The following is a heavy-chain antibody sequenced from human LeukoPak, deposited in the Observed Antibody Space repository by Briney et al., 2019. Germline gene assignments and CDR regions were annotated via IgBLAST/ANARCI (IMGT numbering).Heavy chain of an antibody. D-gene: IGHD3-22*01. CDR3: ARDLWYDSSGYYFDY. CDR1: GFTFSSYS. J-gene: IGHJ4*02. CDR2: ISSSSSTI. V-gene: IGHV3-48*04. Sequence: GGSLRLSRAASGFTFSSYSMNWVRQAPGKGLEWVSYISSSSSTIYYADSVKGRFTISRDNAKNSLYLQMNSLRAEDTAVYYCARDLWYDSSGYYFDYWGQGTLVTVSS.